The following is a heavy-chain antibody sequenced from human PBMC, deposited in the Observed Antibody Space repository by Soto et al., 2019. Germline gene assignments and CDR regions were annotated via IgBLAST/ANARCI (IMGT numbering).Heavy chain of an antibody. CDR1: GGSISLYY. Sequence: SETLSLTCTVSGGSISLYYWSWIRQPPGKGLEWIGYIYSNGSTTYNPSLKSRVSLSLGPSKKQFSLKLSSVTAADTAVYHCARYGGEIWNNDYYYSGMDVWGQGTTVTVSS. CDR3: ARYGGEIWNNDYYYSGMDV. V-gene: IGHV4-59*01. CDR2: IYSNGST. J-gene: IGHJ6*02. D-gene: IGHD1-1*01.